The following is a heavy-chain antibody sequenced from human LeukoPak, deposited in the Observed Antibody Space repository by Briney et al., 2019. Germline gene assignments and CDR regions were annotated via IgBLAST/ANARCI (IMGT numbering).Heavy chain of an antibody. CDR1: GFTVITND. CDR3: ARGVEPLAANTLAY. D-gene: IGHD1-14*01. CDR2: LYSDGNT. Sequence: GGSLRLSCAASGFTVITNDMTWVRQAPGKGLKGVSGLYSDGNTKYADSVPGRFTISRDNSKNTLYLEMNSLSPDDTAVYYCARGVEPLAANTLAYWGQGTLVTVSS. J-gene: IGHJ4*02. V-gene: IGHV3-53*01.